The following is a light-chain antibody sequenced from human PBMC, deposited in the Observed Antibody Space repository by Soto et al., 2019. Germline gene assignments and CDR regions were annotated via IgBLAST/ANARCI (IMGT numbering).Light chain of an antibody. Sequence: DIQMTQSPSTLSASVGDSVIITCRASESISNWLAWYQQKPGKAPNLLIYKASSLKSGVPLRFSGSGSGTEFTLTINSLQPDDFATYYCQQYDTYWTFGQGTKVEFK. CDR2: KAS. J-gene: IGKJ1*01. CDR3: QQYDTYWT. CDR1: ESISNW. V-gene: IGKV1-5*03.